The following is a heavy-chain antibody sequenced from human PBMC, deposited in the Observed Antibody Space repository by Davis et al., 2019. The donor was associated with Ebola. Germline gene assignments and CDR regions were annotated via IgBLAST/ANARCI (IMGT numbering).Heavy chain of an antibody. V-gene: IGHV1-18*04. D-gene: IGHD3-10*01. Sequence: ASVKVSCKASGYTFTGYYMHWVRQAPGQGLEWMGWISAYNGNTNYAQKLQGRVTMTTDTSTSTAYMELRSLRSDDTAVYYCARGGWFGDLFYYGVDVWGQGTTVTVSS. CDR3: ARGGWFGDLFYYGVDV. CDR2: ISAYNGNT. CDR1: GYTFTGYY. J-gene: IGHJ6*02.